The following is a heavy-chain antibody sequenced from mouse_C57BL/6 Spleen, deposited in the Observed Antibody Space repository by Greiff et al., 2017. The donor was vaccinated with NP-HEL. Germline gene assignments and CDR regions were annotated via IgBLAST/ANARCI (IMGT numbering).Heavy chain of an antibody. Sequence: EVMLQESGPGLVKPSQSLSLTCSVTGYSITSGYYWNCIRQFPGNKLEWMGYISYDGSNNYNPTIKNRITITRDTSKNQFFLKLNSVTTEDTATYCCARDYYGSSSDVWGTGTTVTVSS. V-gene: IGHV3-6*01. D-gene: IGHD1-1*01. CDR3: ARDYYGSSSDV. CDR1: GYSITSGYY. CDR2: ISYDGSN. J-gene: IGHJ1*03.